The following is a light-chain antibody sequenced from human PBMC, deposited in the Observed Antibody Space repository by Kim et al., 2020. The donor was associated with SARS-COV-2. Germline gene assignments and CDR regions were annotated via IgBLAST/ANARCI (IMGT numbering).Light chain of an antibody. CDR1: QIVRSNS. V-gene: IGKV3-20*01. CDR2: GAP. Sequence: ECATLSSRASQIVRSNSLACDQQKPGHAPRLLIFGAPSLATGIPDRFCGSGSVTDFTLTISRLEPQDFAVYFCQQYGSSHMYSFGQGTKLEI. CDR3: QQYGSSHMYS. J-gene: IGKJ2*03.